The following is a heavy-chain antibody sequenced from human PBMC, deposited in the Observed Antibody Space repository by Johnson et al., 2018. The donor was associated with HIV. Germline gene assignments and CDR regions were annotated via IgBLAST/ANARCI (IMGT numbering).Heavy chain of an antibody. CDR3: AKLPNYGDFGDL. Sequence: VQLVESGGGLVQPGGSLRLSCVASRFAFSSFEMSWVRQAPGGGLECVSTISTSGGNSSYADSVKGLFTISRDNSKNTLYLQLNDLRAEDSAIYYCAKLPNYGDFGDLWGQGTQVTVSS. J-gene: IGHJ3*01. V-gene: IGHV3-23*04. D-gene: IGHD4-17*01. CDR2: ISTSGGNS. CDR1: RFAFSSFE.